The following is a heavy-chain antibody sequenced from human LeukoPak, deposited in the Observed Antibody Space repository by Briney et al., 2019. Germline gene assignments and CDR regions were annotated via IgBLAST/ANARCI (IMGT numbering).Heavy chain of an antibody. CDR1: GGTFSSYD. V-gene: IGHV1-18*01. CDR3: ARGDDYGDYWGLY. CDR2: ISTYNGNT. Sequence: ASVKVSCKASGGTFSSYDITWVRQAPGQGLEWMGWISTYNGNTNYAQKLQGRVTMTTDTSTSTAYMELRSLISDDAAVYYCARGDDYGDYWGLYWGQGTLVTVSS. J-gene: IGHJ4*02. D-gene: IGHD4-17*01.